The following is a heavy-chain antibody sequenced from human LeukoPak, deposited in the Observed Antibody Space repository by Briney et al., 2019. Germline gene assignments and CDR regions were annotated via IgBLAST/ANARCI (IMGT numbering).Heavy chain of an antibody. V-gene: IGHV4-59*01. CDR3: ARDGGSYRLDAFDI. CDR1: GGSFSGYY. Sequence: SETLSLTCAVYGGSFSGYYWSWIRQPPGKGLEWIGYIYYSGSTNYNPSLKSRVTISVDTSKNQFSLKLSSVTAADTAVYYCARDGGSYRLDAFDIWGQGTMVTVSS. CDR2: IYYSGST. J-gene: IGHJ3*02. D-gene: IGHD1-26*01.